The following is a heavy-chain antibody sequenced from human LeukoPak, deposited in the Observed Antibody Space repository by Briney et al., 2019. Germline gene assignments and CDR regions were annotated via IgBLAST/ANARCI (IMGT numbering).Heavy chain of an antibody. D-gene: IGHD3-10*01. CDR2: MNPNSGNT. CDR3: ARKFLGSRGYYFDY. V-gene: IGHV1-8*02. J-gene: IGHJ4*02. Sequence: ASVKVSCKASGGTFSSYAINWARQATGQGLEWMGWMNPNSGNTGYAQKFQGRVNMTRNTSISTAYMELSSLRSEDTAVYYCARKFLGSRGYYFDYWGQGTLVTVSS. CDR1: GGTFSSYA.